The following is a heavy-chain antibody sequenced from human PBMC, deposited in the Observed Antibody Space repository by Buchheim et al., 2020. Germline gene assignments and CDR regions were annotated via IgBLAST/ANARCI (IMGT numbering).Heavy chain of an antibody. Sequence: QVQLVESGGGVVQPGRSLRLSCAASGFTFSSYGMHWVRQAPGKGLEWVAGIWYDGSNKYYADSVKGRFTISRDNPKNTLYLQMTSLRDEDTAVYYCARGIAASGIYYDYGEDVWGQGTT. D-gene: IGHD6-25*01. V-gene: IGHV3-33*08. CDR1: GFTFSSYG. CDR2: IWYDGSNK. CDR3: ARGIAASGIYYDYGEDV. J-gene: IGHJ6*02.